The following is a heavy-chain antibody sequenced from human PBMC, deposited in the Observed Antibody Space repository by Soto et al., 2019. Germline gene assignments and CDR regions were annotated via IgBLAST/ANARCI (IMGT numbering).Heavy chain of an antibody. CDR3: ARDRAVSARGSFDY. CDR1: GGSVSSTNW. Sequence: QVQLQESGPGLVEPSGTLSLTCAVSGGSVSSTNWWSWVRQPPGKGLEWIGEIYHSGSTYYNPTPKTRVTTSVDKSKNQFSLRLSSVTAADTAVYFCARDRAVSARGSFDYWGQGTLVTVSS. J-gene: IGHJ4*02. D-gene: IGHD6-19*01. CDR2: IYHSGST. V-gene: IGHV4-4*02.